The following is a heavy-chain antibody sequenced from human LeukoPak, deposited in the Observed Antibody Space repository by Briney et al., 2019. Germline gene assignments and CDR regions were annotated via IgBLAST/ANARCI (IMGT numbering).Heavy chain of an antibody. CDR3: AREGIAVAGTAFYYYMDV. V-gene: IGHV3-20*04. J-gene: IGHJ6*03. CDR2: INWNGGST. D-gene: IGHD6-19*01. CDR1: GFTFDDYG. Sequence: SGGSLRLSCAASGFTFDDYGMSWVRQTPGKGLEWVSGINWNGGSTGYADSVKGRFTISRDNAKNSLYLQMNSLRAEDTALYYCAREGIAVAGTAFYYYMDVWGKGTTVTVSS.